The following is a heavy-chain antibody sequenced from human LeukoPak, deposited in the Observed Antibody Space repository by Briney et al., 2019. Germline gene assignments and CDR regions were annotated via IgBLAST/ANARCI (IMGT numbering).Heavy chain of an antibody. Sequence: GGSLRLSCAASGFTFDDYAMHWVRQAPGKGLEWVPAISWNSGVIGYEDSVKGRFTISRDNAKNSLYLQMNSLRDEDTALYYCAKDHFSSGDYGDYFGAFDIWGQGTMVTVSS. J-gene: IGHJ3*02. V-gene: IGHV3-9*01. CDR3: AKDHFSSGDYGDYFGAFDI. D-gene: IGHD4-17*01. CDR1: GFTFDDYA. CDR2: ISWNSGVI.